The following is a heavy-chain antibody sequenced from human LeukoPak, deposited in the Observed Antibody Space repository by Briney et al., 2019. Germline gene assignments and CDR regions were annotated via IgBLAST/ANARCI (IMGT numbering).Heavy chain of an antibody. CDR3: AKLTSLQYYYDSSGHQTDDY. Sequence: PGGSLRLSCAASGFTFHAYALHWVRQAPGKGLEWVSGISGSGGSTYYADSVKGRFTISRDNSKNTLYLQMNSLRAEDTAVYYCAKLTSLQYYYDSSGHQTDDYWGQGTLVTVSS. D-gene: IGHD3-22*01. J-gene: IGHJ4*02. V-gene: IGHV3-23*01. CDR2: ISGSGGST. CDR1: GFTFHAYA.